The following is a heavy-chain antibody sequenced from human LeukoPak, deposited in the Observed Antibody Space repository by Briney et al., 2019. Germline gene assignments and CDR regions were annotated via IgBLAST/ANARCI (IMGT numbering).Heavy chain of an antibody. J-gene: IGHJ4*02. CDR3: AKSPLDCSSTTCPDY. CDR1: GLTFSIYA. D-gene: IGHD2-2*01. Sequence: QPGGSLRLSCAASGLTFSIYAMSWVRQAPGKGLEWGSAISSSGDSSYYADSVKGRFTISRDNFKSTLYLQMNSLRAEDTALYYCAKSPLDCSSTTCPDYWGQGTLVTVSS. CDR2: ISSSGDSS. V-gene: IGHV3-23*01.